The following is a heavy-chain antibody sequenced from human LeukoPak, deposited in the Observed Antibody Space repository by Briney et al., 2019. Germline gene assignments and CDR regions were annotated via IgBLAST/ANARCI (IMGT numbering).Heavy chain of an antibody. CDR2: IYYSGST. J-gene: IGHJ4*02. CDR1: GVSISGYY. CDR3: ARKVGDYGSGSYYHYFDY. D-gene: IGHD3-10*01. V-gene: IGHV4-59*01. Sequence: SETLSLTCTVSGVSISGYYWSWIRQPPGKGLEWIGYIYYSGSTNYNPSLKSRVTISVDTSKNQFSLKLTSVTAADTAVYYCARKVGDYGSGSYYHYFDYWGQGTLVTVSS.